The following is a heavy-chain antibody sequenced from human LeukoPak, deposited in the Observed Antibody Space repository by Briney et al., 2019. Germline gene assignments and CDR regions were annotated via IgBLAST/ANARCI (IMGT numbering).Heavy chain of an antibody. Sequence: ASVKVSCKASGGTFSSYAISWVRQAPGQGLEWMGRIIPIFGIANYAQKFQGRVTITADKSMSTAYMELSSLRSEDTAVYYCARERCSSTSCLYVFDYWGQGTLVTVSP. CDR3: ARERCSSTSCLYVFDY. V-gene: IGHV1-69*04. D-gene: IGHD2-2*01. CDR2: IIPIFGIA. CDR1: GGTFSSYA. J-gene: IGHJ4*02.